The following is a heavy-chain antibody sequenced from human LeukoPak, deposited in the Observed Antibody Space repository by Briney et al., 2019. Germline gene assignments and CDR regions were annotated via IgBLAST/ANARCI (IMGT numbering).Heavy chain of an antibody. D-gene: IGHD5-24*01. Sequence: ASVKVSCKASGYTFTACYMHWVRQAPGQGLEWMGWINPNSGGTNYAQKFQGRVTMTRDTSISTAYMELSRLRSDDTAVYYCARDLMEMATSPLDYWGQGTLVTVSS. CDR1: GYTFTACY. CDR2: INPNSGGT. CDR3: ARDLMEMATSPLDY. V-gene: IGHV1-2*02. J-gene: IGHJ4*02.